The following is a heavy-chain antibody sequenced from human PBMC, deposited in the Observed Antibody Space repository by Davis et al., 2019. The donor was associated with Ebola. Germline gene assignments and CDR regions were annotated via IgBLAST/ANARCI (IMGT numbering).Heavy chain of an antibody. CDR2: IKSDGSTK. CDR3: ARDGENYSDLDY. J-gene: IGHJ4*02. CDR1: GFSFSRYW. Sequence: GSLRLSCAASGFSFSRYWMHWVRQAPGKGLVWVSRIKSDGSTKSYADSVKGRFTISRDNAKNTLFLQMNSLRAEDTAVYYCARDGENYSDLDYWGQGTLVTVSS. D-gene: IGHD3-10*01. V-gene: IGHV3-74*01.